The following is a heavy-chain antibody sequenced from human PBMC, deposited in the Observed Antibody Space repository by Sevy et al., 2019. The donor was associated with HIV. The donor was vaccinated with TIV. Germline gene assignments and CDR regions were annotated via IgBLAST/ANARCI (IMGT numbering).Heavy chain of an antibody. Sequence: SETLSLTCTVSGGSVSSGSYYWSWIRQPPGKGLEWIGYIYYSGCTNYNPSLKSRVTISVDTSKNQFSLKLSSVTAADTAVYYCARDRGGYYDSSGYLVRVFDYWGQGTLVTVSS. V-gene: IGHV4-61*01. CDR1: GGSVSSGSYY. CDR2: IYYSGCT. J-gene: IGHJ4*02. D-gene: IGHD3-22*01. CDR3: ARDRGGYYDSSGYLVRVFDY.